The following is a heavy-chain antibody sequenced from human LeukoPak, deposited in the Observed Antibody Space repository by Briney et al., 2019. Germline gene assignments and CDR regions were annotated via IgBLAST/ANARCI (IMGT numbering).Heavy chain of an antibody. J-gene: IGHJ4*02. V-gene: IGHV3-23*01. Sequence: GESLRLSCAASGFTFSTYALSWVRQAPGKGLEWVSSIRGSDGSTYYADSVKGRFAISRDNSKNTLYLQMNSLRAEDTAVYYCAKDVYGDFGGLDYWGQGTLVTVSS. D-gene: IGHD4-17*01. CDR2: IRGSDGST. CDR3: AKDVYGDFGGLDY. CDR1: GFTFSTYA.